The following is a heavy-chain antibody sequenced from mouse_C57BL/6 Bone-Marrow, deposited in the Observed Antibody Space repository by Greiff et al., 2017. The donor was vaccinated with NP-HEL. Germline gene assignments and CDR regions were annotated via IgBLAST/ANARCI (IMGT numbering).Heavy chain of an antibody. V-gene: IGHV2-2*01. CDR2: GGIS. CDR3: ARNPPYYYGSSYYAMDY. Sequence: GGISDYNAAFISRLSISKDNSKSQVFFKMNSLQADDTAIYYCARNPPYYYGSSYYAMDYWGQGTSVTVSS. D-gene: IGHD1-1*01. J-gene: IGHJ4*01.